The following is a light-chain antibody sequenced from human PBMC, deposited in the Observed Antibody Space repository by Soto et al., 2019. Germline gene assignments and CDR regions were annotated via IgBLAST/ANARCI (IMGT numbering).Light chain of an antibody. V-gene: IGKV3-15*01. Sequence: EIVMTQSPATLSVSPGERATLSFSASQIVDINLAWYQQKPGQAPRLLIYGASTRATDMSGTFSGRGSGTEFILTISNLRPEDFAVYYCQQYRHWPRTFGQGTRLEI. J-gene: IGKJ5*01. CDR3: QQYRHWPRT. CDR1: QIVDIN. CDR2: GAS.